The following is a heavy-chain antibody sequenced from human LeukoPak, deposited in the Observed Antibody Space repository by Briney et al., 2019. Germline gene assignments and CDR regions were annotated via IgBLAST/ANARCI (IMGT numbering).Heavy chain of an antibody. Sequence: SETLSLTCAVYGGSFSGYYWSWIRQPPGKGLEWIGEINHSGSTNYDPSLKSRVTISVDTSKNQFSLKLSSVTAADTAVYYCAAFNLDYYGSGSYYNRDYWGQGTLVTVSS. D-gene: IGHD3-10*01. CDR2: INHSGST. CDR3: AAFNLDYYGSGSYYNRDY. J-gene: IGHJ4*02. CDR1: GGSFSGYY. V-gene: IGHV4-34*01.